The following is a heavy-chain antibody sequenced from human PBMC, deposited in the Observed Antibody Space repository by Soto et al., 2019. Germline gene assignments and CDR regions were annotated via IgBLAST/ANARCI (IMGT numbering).Heavy chain of an antibody. CDR2: TYYSGNT. V-gene: IGHV4-31*03. Sequence: SETLSLTCTVSGGSISSGGYYWTWVRQHPGKGLEWIGYTYYSGNTYYNPSLKSRVTISVDASQNQFSLRLSPVTAADTAVYYCARATFYGDSLDYWGQGALVTVSS. CDR3: ARATFYGDSLDY. J-gene: IGHJ4*02. D-gene: IGHD4-17*01. CDR1: GGSISSGGYY.